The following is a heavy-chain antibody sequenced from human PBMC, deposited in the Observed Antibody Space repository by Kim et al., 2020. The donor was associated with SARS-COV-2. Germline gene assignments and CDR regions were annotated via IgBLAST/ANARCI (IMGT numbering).Heavy chain of an antibody. V-gene: IGHV3-7*01. Sequence: GGSLRLSCAASEFTFSSYWMNWVRQAPGKGLEWVANIKQDGSEKYYVDSVKGRFTISRDNAKNSLFLQMNSLFLQMNSLRAEDTAVYYCATSRTFDYWGQGTLVTVSS. CDR1: EFTFSSYW. CDR2: IKQDGSEK. J-gene: IGHJ4*02. CDR3: ATSRTFDY.